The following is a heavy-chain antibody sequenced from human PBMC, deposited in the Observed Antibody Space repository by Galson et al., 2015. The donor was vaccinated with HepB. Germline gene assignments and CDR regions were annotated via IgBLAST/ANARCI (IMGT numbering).Heavy chain of an antibody. CDR3: ARDNDWGIAAARDY. V-gene: IGHV3-7*03. D-gene: IGHD6-25*01. Sequence: SLRLSCAASGFTFSSYWMSWVRQAPGKGLEWVANIKQDGSEKYYVDSVKGRFTISRDNAKNSLYLQMNSLRAEDTAVYYCARDNDWGIAAARDYWGQGTLATVSS. J-gene: IGHJ4*02. CDR1: GFTFSSYW. CDR2: IKQDGSEK.